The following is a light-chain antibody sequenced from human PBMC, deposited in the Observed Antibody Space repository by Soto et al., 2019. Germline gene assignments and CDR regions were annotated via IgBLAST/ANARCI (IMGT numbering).Light chain of an antibody. J-gene: IGLJ2*01. Sequence: QSVLTQPASVSGSPGQSITISCTGTSNDVGGYAYVSWYQQSPGRAPKLIISEVSNRPSGISHRFSGSRSGNTAYLTISRLQAEDEADYYCSSYTASTTPAFGGGTKLTVL. CDR1: SNDVGGYAY. CDR3: SSYTASTTPA. V-gene: IGLV2-14*01. CDR2: EVS.